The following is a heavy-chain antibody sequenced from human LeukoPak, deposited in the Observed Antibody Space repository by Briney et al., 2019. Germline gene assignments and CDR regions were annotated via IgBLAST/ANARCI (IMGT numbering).Heavy chain of an antibody. CDR3: AHRLGPRGSSWSSAYFDY. Sequence: ESGPTLVNPTQTLTLTCTFSGFSLTTSGVGVGWIRQPPGKALECLALIYWDDDKRYSPSLKSRLTITKDTSKNQAVLTMTNMDPVDTATYYCAHRLGPRGSSWSSAYFDYWGQGTLVTVSS. CDR1: GFSLTTSGVG. J-gene: IGHJ4*02. CDR2: IYWDDDK. D-gene: IGHD6-13*01. V-gene: IGHV2-5*02.